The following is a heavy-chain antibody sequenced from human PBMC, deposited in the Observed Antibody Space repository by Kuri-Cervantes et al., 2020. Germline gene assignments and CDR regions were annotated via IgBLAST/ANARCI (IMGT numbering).Heavy chain of an antibody. J-gene: IGHJ4*02. CDR1: GGSISSYY. D-gene: IGHD3-10*01. Sequence: SETLSLTCTVSGGSISSYYWSWIRQPPGKGLEWIGYIYYSGSTNYNPSLKSRVTISVDTSKNQFSLKLSSVTAADTAVYYCARGGNYYGSGSYDWGQGTLVTVSS. V-gene: IGHV4-59*12. CDR3: ARGGNYYGSGSYD. CDR2: IYYSGST.